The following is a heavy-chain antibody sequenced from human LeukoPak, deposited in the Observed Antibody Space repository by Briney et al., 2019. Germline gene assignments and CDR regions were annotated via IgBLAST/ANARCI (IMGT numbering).Heavy chain of an antibody. Sequence: ASVKVSCKASGYTFTSYAMNWVRQAPGQGLEWMGWINTNTGNPTYAQGFTGRFVLSLDTSVSTAYLQISSLKAEDTAVYYCAREGGYSSSWSRLGMDVWGQGTTVTVSS. CDR3: AREGGYSSSWSRLGMDV. V-gene: IGHV7-4-1*02. D-gene: IGHD6-13*01. CDR2: INTNTGNP. J-gene: IGHJ6*02. CDR1: GYTFTSYA.